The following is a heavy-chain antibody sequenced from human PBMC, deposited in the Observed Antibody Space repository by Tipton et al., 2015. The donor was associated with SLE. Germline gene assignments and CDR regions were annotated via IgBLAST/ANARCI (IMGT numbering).Heavy chain of an antibody. J-gene: IGHJ2*01. CDR3: ARAYTGVYWYFDL. V-gene: IGHV4-38-2*01. CDR2: IYHSGST. D-gene: IGHD2-8*02. Sequence: TLSLTCAVSGYSISSGYYWGWIRQPPGKGLEWIGSIYHSGSTYYNPSLKSRVTISVDTSKNQFSLQLNSVTPEDTAVYYCARAYTGVYWYFDLWGRGTLVTVSS. CDR1: GYSISSGYY.